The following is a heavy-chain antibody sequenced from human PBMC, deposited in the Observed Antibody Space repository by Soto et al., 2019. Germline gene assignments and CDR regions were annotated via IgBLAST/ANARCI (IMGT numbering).Heavy chain of an antibody. V-gene: IGHV6-1*01. Sequence: QVQLQQSGPGLVKPSQTLSVTCAISGDRVSSNSAAWNWIRQSPSRGLEWLGRTYYRSKWYNDYAVSVKSRIPINPDPAKNQFSLQLNSVTREDTAVYYCARAERYSYAYSFDYWGQGTLVTVSS. D-gene: IGHD5-18*01. J-gene: IGHJ4*02. CDR2: TYYRSKWYN. CDR3: ARAERYSYAYSFDY. CDR1: GDRVSSNSAA.